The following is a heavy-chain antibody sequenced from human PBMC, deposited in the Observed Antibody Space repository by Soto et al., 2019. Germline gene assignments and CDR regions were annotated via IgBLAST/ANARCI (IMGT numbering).Heavy chain of an antibody. V-gene: IGHV3-23*01. D-gene: IGHD2-21*01. CDR3: AKAPLRLGFSYYYYGMDV. CDR2: ISGSGGTI. Sequence: EVQLLESGGGLVQPGGSLRLSCAASGFTFNTYAMNWVRQAPGKGLEWVASISGSGGTINYADSVKGRFTTSRDTSKNTLYLQMNSLSAEDTAVYYCAKAPLRLGFSYYYYGMDVWGQGTTVTVSS. J-gene: IGHJ6*02. CDR1: GFTFNTYA.